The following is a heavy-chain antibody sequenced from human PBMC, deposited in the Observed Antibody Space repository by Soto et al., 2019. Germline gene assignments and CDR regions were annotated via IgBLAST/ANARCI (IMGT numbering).Heavy chain of an antibody. Sequence: QVQLVQSRGEVKKPGASVKVSCKTSGYSFTTYGISWVRQAPGQGLEWMGWISGYNGNTNYAQKLQGRVTMTTDTSRSTADMELRSLRSEDTAVYYCAREGPAPYYYYGMDVWGQGSTVTVSS. V-gene: IGHV1-18*01. CDR1: GYSFTTYG. J-gene: IGHJ6*02. CDR2: ISGYNGNT. CDR3: AREGPAPYYYYGMDV.